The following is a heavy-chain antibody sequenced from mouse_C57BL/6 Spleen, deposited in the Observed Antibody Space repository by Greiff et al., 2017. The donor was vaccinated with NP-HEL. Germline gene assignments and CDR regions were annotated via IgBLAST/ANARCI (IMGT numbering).Heavy chain of an antibody. Sequence: EVQLQQSGAELVRPGASVKLSCTASGFNIKDYYMHWVKQRPEQGLEWIGRIDPEDGDTEYAPKFQGKATMTADTSSNTAYLQLSSLTSEDTAVYYCTTFITTVVASYYAMDYWGQGTSVTVSS. V-gene: IGHV14-1*01. J-gene: IGHJ4*01. CDR1: GFNIKDYY. CDR3: TTFITTVVASYYAMDY. D-gene: IGHD1-1*01. CDR2: IDPEDGDT.